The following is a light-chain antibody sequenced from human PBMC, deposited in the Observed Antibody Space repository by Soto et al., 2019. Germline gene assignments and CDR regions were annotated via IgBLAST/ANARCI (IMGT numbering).Light chain of an antibody. CDR1: QTINSSY. Sequence: EIVLTQSPGTLFLSPGERATLSCRASQTINSSYLAWYQRKPGQAPRLLIYGASSRATGIPDRFSDSGSATDFTLTISRLEPEDFAVYYCQQYGGSSWTFGQGTKVDI. CDR3: QQYGGSSWT. J-gene: IGKJ1*01. CDR2: GAS. V-gene: IGKV3-20*01.